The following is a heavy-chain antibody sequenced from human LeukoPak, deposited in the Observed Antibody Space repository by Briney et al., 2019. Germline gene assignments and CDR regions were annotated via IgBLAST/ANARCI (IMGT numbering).Heavy chain of an antibody. CDR2: IWYDGSNK. D-gene: IGHD6-19*01. Sequence: GGSLRLSCAASGFTFSSYGMHWVRQAPGKGLEWVAVIWYDGSNKYYADSVKGRFTISRDNSKNTLYLQMNSLRAEDTALYYCARAGSGWYEIDSWGQGTLVTVSS. V-gene: IGHV3-33*01. J-gene: IGHJ4*02. CDR3: ARAGSGWYEIDS. CDR1: GFTFSSYG.